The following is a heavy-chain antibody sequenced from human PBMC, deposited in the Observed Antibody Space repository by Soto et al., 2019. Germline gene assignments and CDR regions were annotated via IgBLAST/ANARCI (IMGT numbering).Heavy chain of an antibody. Sequence: QVVLLQSGAEVKEPGSSVRVSCKVSGSTFNNFAFSWVRQAPGHGPEWMGGIVVMSNTADYSQRFRDRVTITADTSTNTLYMELGSLTFEDTAVYYCARAIKRWEVHSNFDYWGQGTLVTVSS. CDR3: ARAIKRWEVHSNFDY. CDR2: IVVMSNTA. CDR1: GSTFNNFA. D-gene: IGHD1-26*01. J-gene: IGHJ4*02. V-gene: IGHV1-69*06.